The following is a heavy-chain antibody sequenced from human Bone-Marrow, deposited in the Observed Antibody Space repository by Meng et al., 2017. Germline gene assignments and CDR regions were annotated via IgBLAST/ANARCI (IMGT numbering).Heavy chain of an antibody. V-gene: IGHV3-30*01. CDR1: GFTFSSYA. Sequence: GESLKISCAASGFTFSSYAMHWVRQAPGKGLEWVAVISYDGSNKYYADSVKGRFTISRDNSKNTLYLQMNSLRAEDTAVYYCARGGMLTWELTPSDAFDIWGQGTMVTVSS. J-gene: IGHJ3*02. D-gene: IGHD1-26*01. CDR2: ISYDGSNK. CDR3: ARGGMLTWELTPSDAFDI.